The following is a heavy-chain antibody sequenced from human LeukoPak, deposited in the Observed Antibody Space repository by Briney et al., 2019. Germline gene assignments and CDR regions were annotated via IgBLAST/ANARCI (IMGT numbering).Heavy chain of an antibody. V-gene: IGHV1-18*04. D-gene: IGHD1-26*01. J-gene: IGHJ4*02. CDR2: ISAYNGNT. CDR3: ARDEGSYSYDY. CDR1: GYTFTGYY. Sequence: ASVKVSCKASGYTFTGYYMHWVRQAPGQGLEWMGWISAYNGNTNYAQKLQGRVTMTTDTSTSTAYMELRSLRSDDTAVYYCARDEGSYSYDYWGQGTLVTVSS.